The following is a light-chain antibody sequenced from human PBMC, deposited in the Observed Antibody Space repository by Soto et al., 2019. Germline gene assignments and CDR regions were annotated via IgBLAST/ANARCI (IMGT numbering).Light chain of an antibody. CDR3: SSYTSSSTSVV. Sequence: QSALTQPASVSGSPGQSITISCTGTGSDVGTYNYVSWYQQHPGKAPKLMIYDVTNRPSGVSDRFSGSKSGNTASLTISGLQAEDEADDYCSSYTSSSTSVVFGGGTKLTVL. V-gene: IGLV2-14*01. CDR1: GSDVGTYNY. CDR2: DVT. J-gene: IGLJ2*01.